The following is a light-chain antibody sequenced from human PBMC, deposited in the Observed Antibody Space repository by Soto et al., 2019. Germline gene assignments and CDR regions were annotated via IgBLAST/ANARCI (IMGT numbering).Light chain of an antibody. CDR1: QSVTRN. V-gene: IGKV3-15*01. CDR3: QQYNNWPRT. CDR2: AAS. J-gene: IGKJ1*01. Sequence: EIVMTQSPATLSVSPGERPTLSCRASQSVTRNLAWYQQKPGQAPRLLIYAASIRATGIPARFSGSGSGTDFTLTISSLQSEDFAVYYCQQYNNWPRTFGQGTKVEIK.